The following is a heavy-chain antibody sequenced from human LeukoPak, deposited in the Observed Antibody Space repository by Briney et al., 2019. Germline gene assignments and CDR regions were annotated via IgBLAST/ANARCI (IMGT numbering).Heavy chain of an antibody. CDR3: ARDHRIAVAGTSNDY. V-gene: IGHV3-21*01. CDR2: ISSSSSYI. D-gene: IGHD6-19*01. Sequence: GGSLRLSCAASGFTSSSYSMNWVRQAPGKGLEWVSSISSSSSYIYYADSVKGRFTISRDNAENSLYLQMNSLRAEDTAVYYCARDHRIAVAGTSNDYWGQGTLVTVSS. J-gene: IGHJ4*02. CDR1: GFTSSSYS.